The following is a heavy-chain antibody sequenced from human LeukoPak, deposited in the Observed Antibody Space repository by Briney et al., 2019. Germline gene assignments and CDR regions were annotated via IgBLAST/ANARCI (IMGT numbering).Heavy chain of an antibody. CDR2: IRYDGSNK. CDR3: AKDRRSGSYNTGYYMDV. D-gene: IGHD3-10*01. J-gene: IGHJ6*03. Sequence: GGSLRLSCAASGFTFSDYYMSWVRQAPGKGLEWVAFIRYDGSNKYYADSVKGRFTISRDNSKNTLYLQMNSPRAEDTAVYYCAKDRRSGSYNTGYYMDVWGKGTTVTISS. V-gene: IGHV3-30*02. CDR1: GFTFSDYY.